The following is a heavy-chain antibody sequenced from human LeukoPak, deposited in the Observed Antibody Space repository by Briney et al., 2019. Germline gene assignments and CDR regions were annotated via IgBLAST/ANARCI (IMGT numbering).Heavy chain of an antibody. J-gene: IGHJ5*02. Sequence: GASVKVSCKASGYTFTSYDINWVRQATGQGLEWMGWMNPNSGNTGYAQRFQGRVTITRNTSISTAYMELSSLRSEDTAVYYCARGEYCSGGSCYWGGEWFDPWGQGTLVTVSS. CDR2: MNPNSGNT. CDR1: GYTFTSYD. CDR3: ARGEYCSGGSCYWGGEWFDP. V-gene: IGHV1-8*03. D-gene: IGHD2-15*01.